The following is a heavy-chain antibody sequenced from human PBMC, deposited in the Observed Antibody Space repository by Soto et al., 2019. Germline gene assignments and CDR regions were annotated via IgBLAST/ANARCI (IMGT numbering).Heavy chain of an antibody. D-gene: IGHD2-2*01. Sequence: SETLSLTCTVSGGSISSYYWSWIRQPPGKGLEWIGYIYYSGSTNYNPSLKSRVTISVDTSKNQFSLKLSSVTAADTAVYYCARRVPAAKFDPWGQGTLVTVSS. J-gene: IGHJ5*02. CDR1: GGSISSYY. V-gene: IGHV4-59*01. CDR2: IYYSGST. CDR3: ARRVPAAKFDP.